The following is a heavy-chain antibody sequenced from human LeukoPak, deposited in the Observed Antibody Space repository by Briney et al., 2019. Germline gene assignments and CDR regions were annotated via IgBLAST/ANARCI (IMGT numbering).Heavy chain of an antibody. CDR1: GFTFSGYS. CDR2: ILTSGSTI. Sequence: GGSLRLSCAASGFTFSGYSMNSARRAPGKGLEWISYILTSGSTIYYADSVKGRFTISRDNAKNSLYLQMNSLRDEDTAVYYCARILGLTLDYWGQGALVTVSS. CDR3: ARILGLTLDY. J-gene: IGHJ4*02. D-gene: IGHD1-14*01. V-gene: IGHV3-48*02.